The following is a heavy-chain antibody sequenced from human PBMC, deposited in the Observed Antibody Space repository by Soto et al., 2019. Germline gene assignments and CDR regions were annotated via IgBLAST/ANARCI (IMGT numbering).Heavy chain of an antibody. CDR3: AKALHYCVSVTYYNYGMDV. CDR2: MSGSGGST. V-gene: IGHV3-23*01. Sequence: EVQLLESGGGLVQPGVSLRLSCAASGFTFSSDAMSWVRQAPGKGLEWVSAMSGSGGSTYYADSVKGRFTISRDNSKNTLYLQLNSLRAEDTAVYYCAKALHYCVSVTYYNYGMDVWGPGATVTVSS. J-gene: IGHJ6*02. D-gene: IGHD3-10*01. CDR1: GFTFSSDA.